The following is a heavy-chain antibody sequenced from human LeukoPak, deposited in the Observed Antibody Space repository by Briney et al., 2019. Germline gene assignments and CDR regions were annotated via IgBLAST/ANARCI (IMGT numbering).Heavy chain of an antibody. V-gene: IGHV3-48*01. J-gene: IGHJ4*02. CDR1: GFTFSTYS. D-gene: IGHD6-6*01. Sequence: GGSLRLSCAASGFTFSTYSKNWVRQAPGKGLQWVSYISSSSTNMYYADSVKGRFTISRDNAKNSLYLQMNSLRAEDTAVYYCAREYSSSSGRSFDYWGQGTLVTVSS. CDR3: AREYSSSSGRSFDY. CDR2: ISSSSTNM.